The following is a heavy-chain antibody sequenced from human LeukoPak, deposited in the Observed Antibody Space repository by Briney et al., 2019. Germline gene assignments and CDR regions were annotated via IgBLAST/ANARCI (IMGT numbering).Heavy chain of an antibody. CDR3: ARDESAVVATIHRFDY. V-gene: IGHV1-2*02. CDR1: GYTFIGYY. D-gene: IGHD5-12*01. CDR2: INPNSGGT. Sequence: ASVKVSCKASGYTFIGYYMHWVRQAPGQGLEWMGWINPNSGGTNYAQKFQGRVTMTRDTSISTAYMELSRLRSDDAAVYYCARDESAVVATIHRFDYWGQGTLATVSS. J-gene: IGHJ4*02.